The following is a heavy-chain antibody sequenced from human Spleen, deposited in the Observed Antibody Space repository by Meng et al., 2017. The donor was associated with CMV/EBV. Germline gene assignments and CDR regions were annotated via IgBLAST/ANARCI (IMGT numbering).Heavy chain of an antibody. CDR1: GFTFSSYG. D-gene: IGHD2-2*02. J-gene: IGHJ4*02. Sequence: GGSLRLSCAASGFTFSSYGMHWVRQAPGKGLEWVAIIKQDGSEKYYVDSVKGRFTISRDNAKNSLYLQMNSLRAEDTAVYYCASHGQLLYNYWGQGTLVTVSS. V-gene: IGHV3-7*01. CDR2: IKQDGSEK. CDR3: ASHGQLLYNY.